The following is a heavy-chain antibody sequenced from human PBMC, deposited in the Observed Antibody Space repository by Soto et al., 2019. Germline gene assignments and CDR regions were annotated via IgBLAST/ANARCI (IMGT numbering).Heavy chain of an antibody. CDR1: GGTFSSYA. D-gene: IGHD2-15*01. CDR2: IIPIFGTA. J-gene: IGHJ6*02. Sequence: QVQLVQSGAEVKKPGSSVKVSCKASGGTFSSYAISWVRQAPGQGLEWMGGIIPIFGTANYAQKFQGRVTITADESTSTAYMELSSLRSEDTAVYYCARLYCSGGSCNTRPGDYYYYGMDVWGQGTTVTVSS. V-gene: IGHV1-69*01. CDR3: ARLYCSGGSCNTRPGDYYYYGMDV.